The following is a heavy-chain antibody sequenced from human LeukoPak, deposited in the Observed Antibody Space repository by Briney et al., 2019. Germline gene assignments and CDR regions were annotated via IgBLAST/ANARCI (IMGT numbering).Heavy chain of an antibody. J-gene: IGHJ3*02. CDR2: INSDGSST. D-gene: IGHD4-17*01. Sequence: GGSLRLSCAASGFTFSSYWMHWVRQAPGKGLVWVSGINSDGSSTSYADSVKGRFTISRDNAKNTLYLQMNSLRAEDTAVYYCARDIEDGDYADAFDIWGQGTMVTVSS. V-gene: IGHV3-74*01. CDR1: GFTFSSYW. CDR3: ARDIEDGDYADAFDI.